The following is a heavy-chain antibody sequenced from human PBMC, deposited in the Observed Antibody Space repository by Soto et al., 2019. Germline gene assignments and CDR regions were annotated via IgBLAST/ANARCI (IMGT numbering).Heavy chain of an antibody. CDR1: GLTVSSNY. J-gene: IGHJ4*02. V-gene: IGHV3-53*02. CDR3: ARDGYNYFWCAS. D-gene: IGHD1-20*01. CDR2: IYRDDNT. Sequence: DVQLVETGGGFIQPGGSLRLSCAASGLTVSSNYMSWVRQAPGKGLEWVSTIYRDDNTFYADSVQGRFTMSRDNSKNMVFLQMNSLRAEDTGVYYCARDGYNYFWCASWGQGILVTVSS.